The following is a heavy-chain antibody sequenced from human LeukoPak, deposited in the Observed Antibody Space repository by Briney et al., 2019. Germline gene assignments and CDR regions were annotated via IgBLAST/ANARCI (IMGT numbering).Heavy chain of an antibody. J-gene: IGHJ4*02. CDR2: ISGSGSST. V-gene: IGHV3-23*01. D-gene: IGHD6-13*01. Sequence: SGGSLRLSCAASGFTFSSYAMSWVRQAPGKGLEWVSAISGSGSSTYYADSVKGRFTISRDNSKNTLYLQMNSLRAEDTAVYYCAKVRVAGGYYFDYWGQGTLVTVSS. CDR3: AKVRVAGGYYFDY. CDR1: GFTFSSYA.